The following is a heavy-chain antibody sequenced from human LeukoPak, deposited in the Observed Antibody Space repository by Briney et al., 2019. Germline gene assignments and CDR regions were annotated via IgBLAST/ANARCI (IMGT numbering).Heavy chain of an antibody. CDR1: GYTFTSYG. J-gene: IGHJ4*02. Sequence: ASVKVSCTASGYTFTSYGISWVRQAPGQGLEWMGWISVYNGNTNYTQKFQGRVTMTTDTSTTTAYMELRSLRSDDTAVYYCARVYCSSTSCYAVDYWGQGTLVTVSS. CDR3: ARVYCSSTSCYAVDY. D-gene: IGHD2-2*01. V-gene: IGHV1-18*01. CDR2: ISVYNGNT.